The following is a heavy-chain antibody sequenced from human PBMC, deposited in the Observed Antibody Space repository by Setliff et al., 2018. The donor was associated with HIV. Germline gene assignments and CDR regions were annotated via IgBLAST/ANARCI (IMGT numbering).Heavy chain of an antibody. J-gene: IGHJ5*02. Sequence: SETLSLTCAVYTESLTRYDWAWIRQSPEKGLEWIGEIDDSGSIIYNPSLQSRVTMSVDTSKNQFSLKVRSLTAADTGLYYCARVKSNKTTLVRLWPQFDLWGQGTQVTVSS. CDR1: TESLTRYD. CDR3: ARVKSNKTTLVRLWPQFDL. D-gene: IGHD3-10*01. CDR2: IDDSGSI. V-gene: IGHV4-34*01.